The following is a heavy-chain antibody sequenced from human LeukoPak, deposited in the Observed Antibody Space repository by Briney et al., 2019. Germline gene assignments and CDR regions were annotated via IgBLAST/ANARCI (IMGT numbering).Heavy chain of an antibody. J-gene: IGHJ5*02. CDR2: INTNTGDP. D-gene: IGHD3-10*01. CDR1: GYTFTGYY. V-gene: IGHV7-4-1*02. CDR3: ARGRYYYGSGSRINWFDP. Sequence: ASVKVSCKASGYTFTGYYMHWVRQAPGQGLEWMGWINTNTGDPTYAQGFTGRFVFSLDTSVSTAYLQISSLKAEDTAVYYCARGRYYYGSGSRINWFDPWGQGTLVTVSS.